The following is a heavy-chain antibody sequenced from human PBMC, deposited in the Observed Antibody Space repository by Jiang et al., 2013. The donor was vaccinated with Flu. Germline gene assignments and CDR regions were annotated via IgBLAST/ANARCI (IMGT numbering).Heavy chain of an antibody. J-gene: IGHJ4*02. CDR3: ASRYCSSTSCRWVFDY. CDR2: INPNSGGT. V-gene: IGHV1-2*02. Sequence: PGQGLEWMGWINPNSGGTNYAQKFQGRVTMTRDTSISTAYMELSRLRSDDTAVYYCASRYCSSTSCRWVFDYWGQGTLVTVSS. D-gene: IGHD2-2*01.